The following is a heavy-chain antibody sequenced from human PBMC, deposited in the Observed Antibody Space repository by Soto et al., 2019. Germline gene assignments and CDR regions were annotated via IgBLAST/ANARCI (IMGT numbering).Heavy chain of an antibody. V-gene: IGHV3-23*01. J-gene: IGHJ4*02. Sequence: GGSLRLSCAASGFTFSSYAMSWVRQAPGKGLEWVSAISGSGGNTYYADSVKGRFTISRDSSKNTLFMQMNSLRVEDTALYYCAKLGGYTYGYYFHYWGQGALVTVSS. CDR2: ISGSGGNT. D-gene: IGHD5-18*01. CDR1: GFTFSSYA. CDR3: AKLGGYTYGYYFHY.